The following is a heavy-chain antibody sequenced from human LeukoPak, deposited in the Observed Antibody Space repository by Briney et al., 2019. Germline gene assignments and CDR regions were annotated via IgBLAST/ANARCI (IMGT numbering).Heavy chain of an antibody. D-gene: IGHD6-19*01. V-gene: IGHV3-30*03. CDR1: GFSFSSYG. CDR3: ARRSGIAVAGAFDY. Sequence: GRSLRLSCAASGFSFSSYGMHWVRQAPGKGLEWVAFISYDGSNKYYADSLKGRFTISRDNSKNTLYLQMNSLRAEDTAVYYCARRSGIAVAGAFDYWGQGTLVTVSS. J-gene: IGHJ4*02. CDR2: ISYDGSNK.